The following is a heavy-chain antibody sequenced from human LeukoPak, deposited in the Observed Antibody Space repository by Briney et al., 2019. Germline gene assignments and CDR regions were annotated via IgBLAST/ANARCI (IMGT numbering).Heavy chain of an antibody. D-gene: IGHD3-10*01. CDR2: ISSSSSYI. J-gene: IGHJ4*02. Sequence: PGGSLRLSCAASGFTFSRYSMNWVRHAPGKGLEWVSSISSSSSYIYYADSVKGRFTISRDNAKNSLYLQMNSLRAEDTAVYYCARSGLWFGDKEDYWGQGTLVTVSS. CDR3: ARSGLWFGDKEDY. V-gene: IGHV3-21*01. CDR1: GFTFSRYS.